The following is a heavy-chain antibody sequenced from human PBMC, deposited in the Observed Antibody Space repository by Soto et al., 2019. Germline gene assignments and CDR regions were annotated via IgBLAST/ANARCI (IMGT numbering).Heavy chain of an antibody. CDR3: ATNLHHYDFWSGPPYYFDY. CDR2: ISAYNGNT. J-gene: IGHJ4*02. CDR1: GYTFTSYG. Sequence: ASVKVSCKASGYTFTSYGISWVRQAPGQGLEWMGWISAYNGNTNYAQKLQGRVTMTTDTSTSTAYMELRSLRSDDTAVYYCATNLHHYDFWSGPPYYFDYWGQGTLVTVSS. V-gene: IGHV1-18*01. D-gene: IGHD3-3*01.